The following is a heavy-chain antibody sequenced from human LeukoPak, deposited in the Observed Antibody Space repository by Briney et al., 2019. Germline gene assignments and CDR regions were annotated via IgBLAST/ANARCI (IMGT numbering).Heavy chain of an antibody. D-gene: IGHD6-25*01. V-gene: IGHV4-34*01. CDR3: ARGLRLRYLDY. CDR1: GGSFSGYY. Sequence: SETLSLTCAVYGGSFSGYYWSWIRQPPGKGLEWIGEINHSGSTNYNPSLKSRVTISVDTSKNQFSLKLSSVTAADTAVYYCARGLRLRYLDYWGQGTLVTVSS. CDR2: INHSGST. J-gene: IGHJ4*02.